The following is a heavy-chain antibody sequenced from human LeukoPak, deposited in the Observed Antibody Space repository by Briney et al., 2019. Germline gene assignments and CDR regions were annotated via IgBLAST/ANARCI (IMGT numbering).Heavy chain of an antibody. Sequence: PSETLFLTCTVPGGSITSYYWSWIRPPPGKRLERIGYIYDSGSTNYNPSLKSRVTLSVDTSKNQFYLKLSSVTAADTAVYYCARDNYYGSGSYYNVGLDYWGQGTLVTVSS. CDR1: GGSITSYY. D-gene: IGHD3-10*01. V-gene: IGHV4-59*01. CDR3: ARDNYYGSGSYYNVGLDY. CDR2: IYDSGST. J-gene: IGHJ4*02.